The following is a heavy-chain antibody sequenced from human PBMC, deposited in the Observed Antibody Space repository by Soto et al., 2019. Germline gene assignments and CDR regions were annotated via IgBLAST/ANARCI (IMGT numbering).Heavy chain of an antibody. CDR2: ISGSGGST. J-gene: IGHJ6*03. V-gene: IGHV3-23*01. Sequence: GGSLRLSCAASGFTFSSYAMSWVRQAPGKGLEWVSAISGSGGSTYYADSVKGRFTISRDNSKNTLYLQMNSLRAEDTAVYYCAKDWENCSGGSCYSHYYYYMDVWGNGPTVTLSS. CDR1: GFTFSSYA. D-gene: IGHD2-15*01. CDR3: AKDWENCSGGSCYSHYYYYMDV.